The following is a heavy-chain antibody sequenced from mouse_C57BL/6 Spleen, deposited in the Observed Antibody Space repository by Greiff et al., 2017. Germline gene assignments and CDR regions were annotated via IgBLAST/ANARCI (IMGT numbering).Heavy chain of an antibody. CDR1: GYTFTGYW. V-gene: IGHV1-52*01. CDR2: IDPSDSET. J-gene: IGHJ3*01. CDR3: ARSHPLLRVFAY. Sequence: VQLQQSGAELMKPGASVKLSCKATGYTFTGYWIEWVKQRPIQGLEWIGNIDPSDSETHYNQKFKDKATLTVDKSSSTAYMQLSSLTSEDSAVYYCARSHPLLRVFAYWGQGTLVTVSA. D-gene: IGHD1-1*01.